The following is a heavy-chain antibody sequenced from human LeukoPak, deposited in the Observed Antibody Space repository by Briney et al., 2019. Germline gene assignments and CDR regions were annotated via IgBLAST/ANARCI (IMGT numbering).Heavy chain of an antibody. CDR1: GSTFSSYA. D-gene: IGHD3-3*01. J-gene: IGHJ4*02. CDR3: AKAGDFWIGYYRPPFDY. V-gene: IGHV3-23*01. Sequence: GASLRLFCAAAGSTFSSYAMSSVRQAPGKRMEWVSAISGSGGSTYYADSVKGRFTISRDNSKNTLYLQMNSLRAEDTAVYYCAKAGDFWIGYYRPPFDYWGQGTLVTVSS. CDR2: ISGSGGST.